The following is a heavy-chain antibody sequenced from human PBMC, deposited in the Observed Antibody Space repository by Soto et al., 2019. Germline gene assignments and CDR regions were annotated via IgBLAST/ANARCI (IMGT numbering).Heavy chain of an antibody. CDR3: ARDQNYDFWSGYYGYGMDV. J-gene: IGHJ6*02. D-gene: IGHD3-3*01. CDR1: GGSVSSGSYY. V-gene: IGHV4-61*01. CDR2: IYYSGST. Sequence: SETLSLTGTVSGGSVSSGSYYWSWIRQPPGKGLEWIGYIYYSGSTNYNPSLKSRVTISVDTSKNQFSLKLSSVTAADTAVYYCARDQNYDFWSGYYGYGMDVWGQGTTVTVSS.